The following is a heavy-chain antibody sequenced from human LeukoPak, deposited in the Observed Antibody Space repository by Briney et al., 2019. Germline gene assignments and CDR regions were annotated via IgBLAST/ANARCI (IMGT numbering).Heavy chain of an antibody. Sequence: RSQTLSLTCTVSGGSISSSSYYWSWIRQHPEKGLEWIGYVYYTGHIYYNPSLKSRLTISSDTSKNQFFLNLSSVTAADTAVYYSARHPAGGGYFDYWGQGTLVTVSS. J-gene: IGHJ4*02. D-gene: IGHD3-16*01. CDR3: ARHPAGGGYFDY. CDR1: GGSISSSSYY. CDR2: VYYTGHI. V-gene: IGHV4-31*03.